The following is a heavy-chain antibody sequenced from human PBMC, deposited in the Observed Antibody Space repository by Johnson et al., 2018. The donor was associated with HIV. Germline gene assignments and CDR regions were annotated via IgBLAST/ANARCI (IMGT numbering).Heavy chain of an antibody. CDR2: LYSGGST. J-gene: IGHJ3*02. Sequence: VQLVESGGGVVRPGGSLRLSCAASGFIVSSNYMSWVRQAPGKGLEWVSVLYSGGSTYYADSVKGRFTISRDNSKNTLYLQMNSLRAEDTAVYYCASGVTARAPLLIWGQGTMVTVSS. V-gene: IGHV3-66*02. D-gene: IGHD6-6*01. CDR1: GFIVSSNY. CDR3: ASGVTARAPLLI.